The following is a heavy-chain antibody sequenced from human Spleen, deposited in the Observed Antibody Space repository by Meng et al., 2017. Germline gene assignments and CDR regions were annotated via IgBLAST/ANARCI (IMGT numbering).Heavy chain of an antibody. D-gene: IGHD6-19*01. V-gene: IGHV3-73*01. CDR3: TIYTSGHI. Sequence: GESLKISCVVSGVSFSGSHIHWVRQTSEKGLEWIGRIETKYSSYATSYAASVRGRFTISRDDSINTAYLQMNSLKTEDTALYYCTIYTSGHIWGQGKRVNGSS. J-gene: IGHJ3*02. CDR1: GVSFSGSH. CDR2: IETKYSSYAT.